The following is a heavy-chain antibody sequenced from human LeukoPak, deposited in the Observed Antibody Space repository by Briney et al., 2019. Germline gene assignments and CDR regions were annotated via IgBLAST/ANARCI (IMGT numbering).Heavy chain of an antibody. CDR3: ARAGGLPNFDY. Sequence: SETLSLTCTVSGGSISSYYWNWIRQPPGKGLEWIGYIYYSGSTYYNPSLKSRVTISVDTSKNQFSLNLSSVTAAVTAVYYCARAGGLPNFDYWGQGTLVTVSS. J-gene: IGHJ4*02. V-gene: IGHV4-59*12. CDR2: IYYSGST. D-gene: IGHD4-11*01. CDR1: GGSISSYY.